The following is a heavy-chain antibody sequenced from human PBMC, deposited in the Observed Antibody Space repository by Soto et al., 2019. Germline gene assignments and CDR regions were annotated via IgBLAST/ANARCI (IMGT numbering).Heavy chain of an antibody. CDR3: ATTTYYDILTGYSAGALFDY. D-gene: IGHD3-9*01. Sequence: ASVKVSCKASGYTFTSYGISWVRQAPGQGLEWMGWISAYNGNTNYAQKLQGRVTMTTDTSTSTAYMELRSLRSDDTAVYYCATTTYYDILTGYSAGALFDYWGQGTLVTVSS. CDR2: ISAYNGNT. CDR1: GYTFTSYG. V-gene: IGHV1-18*01. J-gene: IGHJ4*02.